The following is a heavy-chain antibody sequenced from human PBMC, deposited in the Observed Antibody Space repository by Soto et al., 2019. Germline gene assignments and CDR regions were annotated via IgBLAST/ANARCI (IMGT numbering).Heavy chain of an antibody. CDR1: GGSFSGYY. J-gene: IGHJ5*02. CDR2: INHSGST. D-gene: IGHD2-15*01. CDR3: ARGRGNCSGGSCYSGVRGNWFDP. Sequence: SETLSLTCAVYGGSFSGYYWSWIRQPPGKGLEWIWEINHSGSTNYNPSLKSRVTISVDTSKNQFSLKLSSVTAADTAVYYCARGRGNCSGGSCYSGVRGNWFDPWGQGTLVTVSS. V-gene: IGHV4-34*01.